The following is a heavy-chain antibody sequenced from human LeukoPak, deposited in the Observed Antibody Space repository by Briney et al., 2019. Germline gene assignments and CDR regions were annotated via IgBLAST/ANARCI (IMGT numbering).Heavy chain of an antibody. V-gene: IGHV1-24*01. CDR3: ATRQDPVVAGYFDY. J-gene: IGHJ4*02. CDR1: RYTLTQLS. CDR2: FDPEDGET. Sequence: ASVKVSCKVSRYTLTQLSMHWVRQAPGKGLEWRGGFDPEDGETIYAQKFQGRVTMTEDTSTDTAYMELSSLRSEDTAVYYCATRQDPVVAGYFDYWGQGTLVTVSS. D-gene: IGHD2-15*01.